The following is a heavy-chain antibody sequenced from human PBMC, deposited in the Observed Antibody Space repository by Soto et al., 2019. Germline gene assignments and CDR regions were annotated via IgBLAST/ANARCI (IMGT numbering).Heavy chain of an antibody. J-gene: IGHJ4*02. Sequence: SVKVSCKASGGTCSSYSFSWVRQAPGQGLEWMGGITPLFGTVPNAQNSRGRDTITADKSTSIVHMELSSLRSADTDVFYCARGGDTREGRGVFYSWGQGTLVTVSS. V-gene: IGHV1-69*06. CDR2: ITPLFGTV. CDR1: GGTCSSYS. CDR3: ARGGDTREGRGVFYS. D-gene: IGHD2-21*02.